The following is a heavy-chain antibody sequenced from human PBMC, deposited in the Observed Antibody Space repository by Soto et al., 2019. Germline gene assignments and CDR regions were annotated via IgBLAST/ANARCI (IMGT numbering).Heavy chain of an antibody. CDR1: GFNFRSES. J-gene: IGHJ5*02. V-gene: IGHV3-48*01. Sequence: EVQLVESGGGLVQPGGSLRLSCVVSGFNFRSESMTWVRQAPGKGPEWVSYINSGSSVIRYADSVKGRFTVFRDNDRDSLYLQMTGLRAEDSAVYYCARGVVTSWFFLWGQGTLVTVSS. CDR2: INSGSSVI. CDR3: ARGVVTSWFFL. D-gene: IGHD2-2*01.